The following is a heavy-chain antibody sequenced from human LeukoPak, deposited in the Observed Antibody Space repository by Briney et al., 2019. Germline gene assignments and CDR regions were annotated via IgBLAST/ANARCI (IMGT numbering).Heavy chain of an antibody. CDR2: IYGDGSFT. V-gene: IGHV3-74*01. D-gene: IGHD2-21*02. CDR3: TSWGDTTAEYFQR. J-gene: IGHJ1*01. CDR1: GFTFSNFW. Sequence: GGSLRLSCAACGFTFSNFWMHWVRQAPGKGLVWVALIYGDGSFTRYADSVKGRFTISRDNAQNSMYLQMNSLRVEDTAVYYCTSWGDTTAEYFQRWGQGTLVTVSS.